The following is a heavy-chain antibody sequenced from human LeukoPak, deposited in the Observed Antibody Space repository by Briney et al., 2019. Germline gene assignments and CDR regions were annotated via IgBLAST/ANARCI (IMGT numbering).Heavy chain of an antibody. CDR2: ISGSGGST. Sequence: GGSLRLSCAASGFTFSSYAMSWVRQAPGKGLEWVSAISGSGGSTNYADSVKGRFTISRDNSKNTLYLQMNSLRAEDTAVYYCAKDPDYYGSVPYDYWGQGTLVTVSS. D-gene: IGHD3-10*01. CDR3: AKDPDYYGSVPYDY. J-gene: IGHJ4*02. CDR1: GFTFSSYA. V-gene: IGHV3-23*01.